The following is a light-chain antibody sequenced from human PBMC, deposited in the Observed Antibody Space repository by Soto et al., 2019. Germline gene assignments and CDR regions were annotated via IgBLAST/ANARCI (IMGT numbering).Light chain of an antibody. CDR2: EVN. J-gene: IGLJ3*02. V-gene: IGLV2-14*01. CDR3: SSYTTDSSWV. CDR1: GSDVGTYNY. Sequence: QSVLTQPASVSGSPGQSITLSCIGTGSDVGTYNYVSWYQQRPGKVPKLIIYEVNNRPSGVSDRFSGSKSANAASLTISGLQSEDESTYYCSSYTTDSSWVFGGGTQLTVL.